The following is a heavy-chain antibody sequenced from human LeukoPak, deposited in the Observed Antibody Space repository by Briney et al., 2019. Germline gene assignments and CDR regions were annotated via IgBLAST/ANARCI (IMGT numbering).Heavy chain of an antibody. CDR1: GGSISSSNW. CDR3: ARVECSGGSCYLFDY. CDR2: IYHSGST. V-gene: IGHV4-4*02. J-gene: IGHJ4*02. Sequence: PSGTLSLTCAVSGGSISSSNWWSWVRQPPGKGLEWIGEIYHSGSTNYNPSLKSRVTISVDKSKNQFALKLSSVTAADTAVYYCARVECSGGSCYLFDYWGQGTLVTVSS. D-gene: IGHD2-15*01.